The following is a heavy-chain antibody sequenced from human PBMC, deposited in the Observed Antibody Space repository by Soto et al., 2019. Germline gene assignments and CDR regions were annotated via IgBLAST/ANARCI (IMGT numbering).Heavy chain of an antibody. D-gene: IGHD4-17*01. Sequence: SETLSLTCTVSGGSISIGGYYWSWIRHHPGKGLEWIGYIYYSGSTYYNPSLKSRVTISVDTSKNQFSLKLSSVTAADTAVYYCARVSKGPTVKFDYWGQGTLVTVSS. V-gene: IGHV4-31*03. CDR3: ARVSKGPTVKFDY. CDR2: IYYSGST. CDR1: GGSISIGGYY. J-gene: IGHJ4*02.